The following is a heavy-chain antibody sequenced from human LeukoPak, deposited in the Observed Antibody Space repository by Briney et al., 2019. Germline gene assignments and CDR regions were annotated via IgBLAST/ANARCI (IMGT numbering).Heavy chain of an antibody. J-gene: IGHJ4*02. Sequence: GESLNFSGQGFGYTFATYWIGWVRKMHGKGPGWMGTFYPIDVDTSYRPSFQGHVTFSDAKSITTAYRQWSSRKASSPTIIYVTRTPRLVAHAFYFDQWGRGTLVTVSS. D-gene: IGHD2-2*01. CDR1: GYTFATYW. V-gene: IGHV5-51*01. CDR3: TRTPRLVAHAFYFDQ. CDR2: FYPIDVDT.